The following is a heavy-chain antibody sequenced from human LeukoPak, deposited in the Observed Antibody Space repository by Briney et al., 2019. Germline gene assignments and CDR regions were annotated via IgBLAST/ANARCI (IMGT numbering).Heavy chain of an antibody. V-gene: IGHV4-59*01. CDR3: ARGAAYSSSPVDY. D-gene: IGHD6-6*01. CDR2: IYYSGST. CDR1: GGSISSYY. J-gene: IGHJ4*02. Sequence: SETLSLTCTVSGGSISSYYWSWIRQPPGKGLEWIGYIYYSGSTNYNPSLKSRVTISVDTSKNQFSLKPSSVTAADTAVYYCARGAAYSSSPVDYWGQGTLVTVSS.